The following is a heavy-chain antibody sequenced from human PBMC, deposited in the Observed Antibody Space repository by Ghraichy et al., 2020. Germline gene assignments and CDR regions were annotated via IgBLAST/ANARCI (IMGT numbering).Heavy chain of an antibody. CDR1: GFTFSSYW. V-gene: IGHV3-74*01. CDR3: ARTYYYDSSGCDY. Sequence: GESLNISCAASGFTFSSYWMHWVRQAPGKGLVWVSRINSDGSSTSYADSVKGRFTISRDNAKNTLYLQMNSLRAEDTAVYYCARTYYYDSSGCDYWGQGTLVSVSS. CDR2: INSDGSST. J-gene: IGHJ4*02. D-gene: IGHD3-22*01.